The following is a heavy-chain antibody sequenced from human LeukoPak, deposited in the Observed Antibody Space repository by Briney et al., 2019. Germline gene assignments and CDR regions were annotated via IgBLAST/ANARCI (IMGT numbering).Heavy chain of an antibody. J-gene: IGHJ4*02. CDR3: ARQLSKAAAGPIY. CDR2: IYYSGST. Sequence: SETLSLTCTVSGGSISSSSYYWGWIRQPPGKGLEWIGSIYYSGSTYYNPSLKSRVTISVDTSKNQFSLKLSSVTAADTAVYYCARQLSKAAAGPIYWGQGTLVTVSS. V-gene: IGHV4-39*01. D-gene: IGHD6-13*01. CDR1: GGSISSSSYY.